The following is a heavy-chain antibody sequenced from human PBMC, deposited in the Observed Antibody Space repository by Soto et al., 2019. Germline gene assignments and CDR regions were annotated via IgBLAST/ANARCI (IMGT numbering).Heavy chain of an antibody. J-gene: IGHJ3*02. D-gene: IGHD1-7*01. CDR1: GFTFSSYA. Sequence: EVQVLESGGGLVQPRGSLRLSCAASGFTFSSYAMSWVRQAPWKGLEWVSTISGSGGNTYYADSVKGRFTISSDNSKNTLYLQMNSLRGEDTAIYYCAKDRGIGNYGVNAFDIWGQGTMVTVSS. CDR2: ISGSGGNT. CDR3: AKDRGIGNYGVNAFDI. V-gene: IGHV3-23*01.